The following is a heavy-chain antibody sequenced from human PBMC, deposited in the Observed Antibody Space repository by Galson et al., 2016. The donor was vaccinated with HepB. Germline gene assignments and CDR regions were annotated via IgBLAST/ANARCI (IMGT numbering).Heavy chain of an antibody. CDR2: IWYDGSNK. Sequence: SLRLSCAASGFTFSSYGIHWVRQAPGQGLEWVAFIWYDGSNKNYADSVKGRLTISRDNSNNTLYLQMNSLRAEDTAVYYCARDNAWFGERKFYYYYGLDVWGQGTTVTVSS. CDR3: ARDNAWFGERKFYYYYGLDV. CDR1: GFTFSSYG. D-gene: IGHD3-10*01. J-gene: IGHJ6*02. V-gene: IGHV3-33*01.